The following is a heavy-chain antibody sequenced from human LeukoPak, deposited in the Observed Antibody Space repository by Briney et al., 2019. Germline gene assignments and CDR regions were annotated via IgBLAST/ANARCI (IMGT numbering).Heavy chain of an antibody. CDR2: IIPIFGTA. D-gene: IGHD2-15*01. Sequence: SVKVSCKASGGTFSSYAISWVRQAPGQGLEWMGGIIPIFGTANYAQKFQGRVTITADKSTSTAYMELSSLRSEDTAVYYCARAFESIRYCSGGSCYLLTYWGQGTLVTVSS. V-gene: IGHV1-69*06. CDR3: ARAFESIRYCSGGSCYLLTY. CDR1: GGTFSSYA. J-gene: IGHJ4*02.